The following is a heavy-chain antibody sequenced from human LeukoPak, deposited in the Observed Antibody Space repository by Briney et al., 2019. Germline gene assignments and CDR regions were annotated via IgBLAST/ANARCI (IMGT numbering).Heavy chain of an antibody. CDR2: ISSSSSYI. D-gene: IGHD3-10*01. CDR1: GFTFSSYS. J-gene: IGHJ6*02. CDR3: AREVDGGFGELFSYYYYGMDV. V-gene: IGHV3-21*01. Sequence: PGGSLRLSCAASGFTFSSYSMNWVRQAPGKGLEWVSSISSSSSYIYYADSVKGRFTISRDNAKNSLYLQMNSLRAEDTAVYYCAREVDGGFGELFSYYYYGMDVWGQGTTVTVSS.